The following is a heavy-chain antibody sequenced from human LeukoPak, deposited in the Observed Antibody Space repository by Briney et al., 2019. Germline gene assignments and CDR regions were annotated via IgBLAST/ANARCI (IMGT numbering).Heavy chain of an antibody. V-gene: IGHV4-38-2*01. D-gene: IGHD1/OR15-1a*01. CDR1: GYSISSGYY. CDR3: ARVCNWYKGDYFDY. CDR2: IYTSGST. Sequence: SETLSLTCAVSGYSISSGYYWGWIRQPAGKGLEWIGRIYTSGSTYYNPSLKSRLTISMDTSKNHFSLMLTSVIAADTAVYYCARVCNWYKGDYFDYWGQGALVTVSS. J-gene: IGHJ4*02.